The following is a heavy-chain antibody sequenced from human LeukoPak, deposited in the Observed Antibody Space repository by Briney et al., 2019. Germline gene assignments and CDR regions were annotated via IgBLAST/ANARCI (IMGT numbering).Heavy chain of an antibody. V-gene: IGHV3-21*01. Sequence: PGGSLRLSCAASGFTFSSYSMNWVRQAPGKGLEWVSSISSSSSYIYYADSVKGRFTISRDNAKNSLYLQMNSLRAEDTAVFYCAKDSSVFHYDSRNFDYWGQGTLVTVSS. CDR1: GFTFSSYS. D-gene: IGHD3-22*01. J-gene: IGHJ4*02. CDR2: ISSSSSYI. CDR3: AKDSSVFHYDSRNFDY.